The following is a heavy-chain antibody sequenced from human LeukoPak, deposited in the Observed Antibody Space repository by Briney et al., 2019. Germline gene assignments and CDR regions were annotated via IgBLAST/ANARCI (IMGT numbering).Heavy chain of an antibody. CDR2: IYSGGST. CDR1: GFTVSGTY. Sequence: GGSLRLSWAASGFTVSGTYMSWVRQAPGKGLEWVSIIYSGGSTYYADSVKGRFTISRDNSKNTLYLQMNSLRTEDTAVYYCARDLWFGLWGQGTLVTVSS. J-gene: IGHJ5*02. CDR3: ARDLWFGL. V-gene: IGHV3-66*02.